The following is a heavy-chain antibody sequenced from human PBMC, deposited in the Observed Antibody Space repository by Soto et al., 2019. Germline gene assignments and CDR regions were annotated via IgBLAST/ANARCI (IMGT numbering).Heavy chain of an antibody. V-gene: IGHV3-7*01. D-gene: IGHD6-19*01. CDR2: IKQDGSQN. Sequence: EAQLVESGGGLVHRGGSLTLLCGACGYTLCHYWVMCARQAPGKGVEWVANIKQDGSQNYYVDSVKGRFTTSRDNTKNSFYLQMNSLRAEDTAVYYCARDHINGWKFDYWGRGTLVTVSS. J-gene: IGHJ4*02. CDR1: GYTLCHYW. CDR3: ARDHINGWKFDY.